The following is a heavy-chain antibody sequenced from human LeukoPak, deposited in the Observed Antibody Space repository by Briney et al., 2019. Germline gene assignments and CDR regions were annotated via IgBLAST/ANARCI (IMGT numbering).Heavy chain of an antibody. CDR3: ARDVREYYYYYMDV. Sequence: ASVKVSCKASRGTFSSYAVSWVRQAPGQGLEWMGGIIPIFGTANYAQKFQGRVTITADKSTSTAYMEVSSLRSEDTAVYYCARDVREYYYYYMDVWGKGTTVTISS. V-gene: IGHV1-69*06. CDR2: IIPIFGTA. CDR1: RGTFSSYA. J-gene: IGHJ6*03.